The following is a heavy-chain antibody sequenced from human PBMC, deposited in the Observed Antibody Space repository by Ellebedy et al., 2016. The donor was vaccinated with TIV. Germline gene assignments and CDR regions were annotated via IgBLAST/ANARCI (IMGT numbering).Heavy chain of an antibody. D-gene: IGHD2-2*01. V-gene: IGHV4-4*02. CDR2: IYHSGNT. Sequence: SETLSLXXAVSGGSISSSHWWSWVRQSAGKGLEWIGEIYHSGNTNYNPSFESRVTMSVDKSKNQFSLNLSSLTAADTAVYYCARDLIPAALGMDVWGHGTTVIVSS. CDR1: GGSISSSHW. CDR3: ARDLIPAALGMDV. J-gene: IGHJ6*02.